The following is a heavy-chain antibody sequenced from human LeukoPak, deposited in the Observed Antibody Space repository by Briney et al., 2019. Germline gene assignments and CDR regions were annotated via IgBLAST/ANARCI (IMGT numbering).Heavy chain of an antibody. Sequence: SETLSLTCTVSGGSISSYYWSWIRQPAGKGLEWIGRIYTSGSTNYNPSLKSRVTISVETPKKQFSLTLTSVTAADTAVYYCARDRRDGYKDAFDIWGQGTLVTVPS. D-gene: IGHD5-24*01. J-gene: IGHJ3*02. CDR1: GGSISSYY. V-gene: IGHV4-4*07. CDR3: ARDRRDGYKDAFDI. CDR2: IYTSGST.